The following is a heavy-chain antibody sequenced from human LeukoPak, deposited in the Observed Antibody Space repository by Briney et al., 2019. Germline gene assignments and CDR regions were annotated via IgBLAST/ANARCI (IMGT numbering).Heavy chain of an antibody. CDR2: IYSSGST. Sequence: SETLSFTCNVSGGSISNYYWSWIRQPAGKGLEWIGRIYSSGSTNYKSSLKSRVTMSIDTSKNQFSLKLTSVTAADTAVYYCARAFSSSWYENFQHWGQGTLVTVSS. CDR3: ARAFSSSWYENFQH. V-gene: IGHV4-4*07. CDR1: GGSISNYY. D-gene: IGHD6-13*01. J-gene: IGHJ1*01.